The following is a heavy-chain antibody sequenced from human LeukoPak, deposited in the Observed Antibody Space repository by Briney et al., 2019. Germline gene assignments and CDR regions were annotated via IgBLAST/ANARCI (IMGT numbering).Heavy chain of an antibody. CDR2: ISYDGSNK. V-gene: IGHV3-30-3*01. Sequence: HPGGSLRLSCAASGFTFSNYAMHWVRQAPGKGLEWVAVISYDGSNKYYADSVKGRFTISSDNSKNTLYLQMNSLRAEDTAVYYCARDHFPQHVRGWYSLYGMDVWGQGTTVTVSS. CDR1: GFTFSNYA. CDR3: ARDHFPQHVRGWYSLYGMDV. D-gene: IGHD6-19*01. J-gene: IGHJ6*02.